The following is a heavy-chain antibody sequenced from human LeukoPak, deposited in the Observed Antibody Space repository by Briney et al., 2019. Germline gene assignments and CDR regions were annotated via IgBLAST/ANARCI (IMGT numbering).Heavy chain of an antibody. V-gene: IGHV4-59*08. CDR2: IYSSGSI. CDR3: ARQFEF. CDR1: GGSLSNYY. Sequence: SETLSLTCTVFGGSLSNYYWVWVLQPPGKGLEWIGLIYSSGSIKYNPSLKSRLTISLDTSKNQISLKLTSVTAADTAIYYCARQFEFWGQGTLVTVSS. J-gene: IGHJ4*02.